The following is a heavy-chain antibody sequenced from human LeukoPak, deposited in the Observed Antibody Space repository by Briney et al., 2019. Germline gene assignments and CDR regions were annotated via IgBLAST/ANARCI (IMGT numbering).Heavy chain of an antibody. J-gene: IGHJ4*02. CDR3: AKGDRGHCTGVKCYPFDY. CDR2: ITGTGGRGGI. D-gene: IGHD2-8*02. V-gene: IGHV3-23*01. Sequence: GGSLRLSCVASGFTYANYAMNWVRQAPGKRLEWVASITGTGGRGGIYYADSVKGRFTTSRDNSKNTLFLQMSSLRAEDTAVYHCAKGDRGHCTGVKCYPFDYWGQGTVVTDSS. CDR1: GFTYANYA.